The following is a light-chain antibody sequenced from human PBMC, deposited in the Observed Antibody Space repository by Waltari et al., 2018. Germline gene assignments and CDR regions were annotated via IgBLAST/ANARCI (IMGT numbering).Light chain of an antibody. CDR1: SSNVGSNT. J-gene: IGLJ2*01. CDR3: AAWDDSLNGVV. CDR2: SNT. Sequence: QSVLTQPPSASGTPGQRVTIPCSGRSSNVGSNTVTWYQQLSGMAPKLLIYSNTQRPSGVPDRFSGSKSGTSASLAISGLQSEDEADYYCAAWDDSLNGVVFGGGTKLTVL. V-gene: IGLV1-44*01.